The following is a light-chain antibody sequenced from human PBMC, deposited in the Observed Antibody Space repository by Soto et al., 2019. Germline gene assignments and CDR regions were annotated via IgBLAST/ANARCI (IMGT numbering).Light chain of an antibody. CDR2: DAS. J-gene: IGKJ2*01. V-gene: IGKV3-15*01. CDR1: QSVPTNN. CDR3: QQYDIWPPYT. Sequence: EIVMTQSPGTLSVSPGERATLSCRASQSVPTNNLAWYQQRPGQAPRLLIYDASTRATGIPPRFSGGGSGTEFTVTISSLQSEDFAIYYCQQYDIWPPYTFGQGTKVDI.